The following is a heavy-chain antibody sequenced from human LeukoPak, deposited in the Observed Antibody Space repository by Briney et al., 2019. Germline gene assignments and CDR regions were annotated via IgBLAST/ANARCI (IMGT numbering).Heavy chain of an antibody. V-gene: IGHV4-39*01. CDR1: GGSISSSSYY. J-gene: IGHJ5*02. CDR2: IYYSGST. D-gene: IGHD2-15*01. CDR3: ARQWRYCSGGSCYDWFDP. Sequence: SQTLSLTCTVSGGSISSSSYYWGWIRQPPGKGLEWIGSIYYSGSTYYNPSLKSRVTISVDTSKNQFPLKLSSVTAADTAVYYCARQWRYCSGGSCYDWFDPWGQGTLVTVSS.